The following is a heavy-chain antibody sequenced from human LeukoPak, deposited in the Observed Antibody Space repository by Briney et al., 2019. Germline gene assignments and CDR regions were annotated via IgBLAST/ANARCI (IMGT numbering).Heavy chain of an antibody. CDR1: GFTFSSYA. D-gene: IGHD6-19*01. V-gene: IGHV3-64D*06. CDR2: ISDNGGST. Sequence: GGSLRLSCSASGFTFSSYAIHWVRQAPGKGLEYVSAISDNGGSTYYADSVKGRFTISRDNSKNTLYLQMSSLRAEDTAVYYCVKYSSGWYDYWGQGTLVTVSA. J-gene: IGHJ4*02. CDR3: VKYSSGWYDY.